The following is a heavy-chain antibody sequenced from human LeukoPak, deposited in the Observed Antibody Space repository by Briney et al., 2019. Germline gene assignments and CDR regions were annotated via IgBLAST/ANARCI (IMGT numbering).Heavy chain of an antibody. D-gene: IGHD4-17*01. CDR2: IIPILGTA. CDR1: GGTFSSYA. CDR3: AREGYDYGDYDYYYGMDV. V-gene: IGHV1-69*04. Sequence: ASVKVSCKASGGTFSSYAISWVRQAPGQGLEWMGRIIPILGTANYAQKFQGRVTITADKSTSTAYMELSSLRSEDTAVYYCAREGYDYGDYDYYYGMDVWGQGTTVTVSS. J-gene: IGHJ6*02.